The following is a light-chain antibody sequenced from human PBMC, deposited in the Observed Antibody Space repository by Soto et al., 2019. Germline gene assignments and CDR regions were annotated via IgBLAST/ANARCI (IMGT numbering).Light chain of an antibody. CDR1: QDIAIY. V-gene: IGKV1-9*01. J-gene: IGKJ4*01. Sequence: IHLTHSPSSLSASVLYRVTITFLASQDIAIYLAWYQQKPGEAPKLLIYAASTLYGGVPSRFSGSGSGTDFALTITSLQAEDFATYYCQQLRMYPSTFGGGTKVDIK. CDR3: QQLRMYPST. CDR2: AAS.